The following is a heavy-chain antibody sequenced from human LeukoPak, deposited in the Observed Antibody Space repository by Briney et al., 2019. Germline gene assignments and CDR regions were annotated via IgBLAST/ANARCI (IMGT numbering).Heavy chain of an antibody. CDR1: GFTFSSYS. CDR3: ARDMDSSGYLDY. J-gene: IGHJ4*02. CDR2: ISSSSSYI. Sequence: GGSLRLSCAASGFTFSSYSMTWVRQAPGKGLEWVSSISSSSSYIYYADSVKGRFTISRDNAKNSLYLQMNSLRAEDTALYYCARDMDSSGYLDYWGQGTLVTVSS. D-gene: IGHD3-22*01. V-gene: IGHV3-21*01.